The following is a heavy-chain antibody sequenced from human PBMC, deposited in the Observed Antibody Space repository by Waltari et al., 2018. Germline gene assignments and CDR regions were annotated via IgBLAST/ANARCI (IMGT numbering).Heavy chain of an antibody. CDR1: GFTFSSYT. V-gene: IGHV3-48*01. Sequence: EVQLVESGGGLVQPGGSLRLSSAASGFTFSSYTMNWVRQAPGKGLEWVSYITSSSSNINYADSVKGRFTISRDNAKNSLYLQMNSLRAEDTAVYYCATTGSRGFDYWGQGTLVTVSS. CDR2: ITSSSSNI. D-gene: IGHD3-10*01. J-gene: IGHJ4*02. CDR3: ATTGSRGFDY.